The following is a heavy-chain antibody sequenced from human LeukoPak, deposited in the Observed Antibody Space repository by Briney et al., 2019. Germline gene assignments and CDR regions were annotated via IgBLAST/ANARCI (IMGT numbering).Heavy chain of an antibody. CDR2: ISGDGKDR. CDR1: GFTFSSYG. Sequence: GGTLRLSCAASGFTFSSYGMSWVRQAPGKGLQWVSAISGDGKDRDYPDSVKGRFTISRDNSKHTLYLQMDSLRAEDTAVYYCAKAVVPVISQHYFDYWGQGTLVTVSS. D-gene: IGHD3-22*01. J-gene: IGHJ4*02. V-gene: IGHV3-23*01. CDR3: AKAVVPVISQHYFDY.